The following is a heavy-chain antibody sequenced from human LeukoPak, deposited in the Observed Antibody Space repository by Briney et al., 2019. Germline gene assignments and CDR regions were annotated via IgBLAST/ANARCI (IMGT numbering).Heavy chain of an antibody. J-gene: IGHJ4*02. CDR2: INHSGNT. CDR1: GGPFSGYY. D-gene: IGHD3-16*01. V-gene: IGHV4-34*01. CDR3: ARGLPGGGILDY. Sequence: SETLSLTCAVYGGPFSGYYWNWIRQPPGKGLEWIGEINHSGNTNCNPSLESRVIISVDTSKNQISLKMSSVTAADTAVFFCARGLPGGGILDYWGQGNLVTVSS.